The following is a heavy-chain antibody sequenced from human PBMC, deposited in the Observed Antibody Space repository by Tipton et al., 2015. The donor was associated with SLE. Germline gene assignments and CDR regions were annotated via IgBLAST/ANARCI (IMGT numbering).Heavy chain of an antibody. V-gene: IGHV5-51*03. D-gene: IGHD3-3*01. CDR2: IYPGDSDT. CDR3: ATGPRQNYGFWWGLDAFDV. J-gene: IGHJ3*01. Sequence: QLVQSGAEVKKPGESLKISCKGSGYSFTSYWIGWVRHMPGKGLVWMGIIYPGDSDTRYSPSFQGHVTIPADKSISTAYLQWSSLKASDTAMYYCATGPRQNYGFWWGLDAFDVWGQGAMVTVS. CDR1: GYSFTSYW.